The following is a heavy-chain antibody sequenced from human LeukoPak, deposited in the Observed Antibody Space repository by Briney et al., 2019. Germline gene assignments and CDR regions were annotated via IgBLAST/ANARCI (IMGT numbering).Heavy chain of an antibody. V-gene: IGHV1-8*03. CDR2: MNPNSGNT. CDR1: GYTFTSYD. CDR3: AREGTGTTPHPYYYYYMDV. Sequence: ASVKVSCKASGYTFTSYDINWVRQATGQGLEWMGWMNPNSGNTGYAQKFQGRVTITTDESTSTAYMELSSLRSEDTAVYYCAREGTGTTPHPYYYYYMDVWGKGTTVTVSS. J-gene: IGHJ6*03. D-gene: IGHD1-7*01.